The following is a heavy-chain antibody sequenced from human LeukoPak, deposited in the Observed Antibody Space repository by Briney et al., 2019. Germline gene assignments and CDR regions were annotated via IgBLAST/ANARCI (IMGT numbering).Heavy chain of an antibody. D-gene: IGHD6-6*01. J-gene: IGHJ4*01. CDR3: GKERYGSSSVVDY. CDR1: GFTFSCNA. V-gene: IGHV3-23*01. CDR2: ITGSGDST. Sequence: GGSLRLFCGASGFTFSCNAMNWVRQAPGKGLEWVSGITGSGDSTYYADSVKGRFTISRDNSKNTVYLQMNSLRVEDTAVYHCGKERYGSSSVVDYWGHGTLVTVSS.